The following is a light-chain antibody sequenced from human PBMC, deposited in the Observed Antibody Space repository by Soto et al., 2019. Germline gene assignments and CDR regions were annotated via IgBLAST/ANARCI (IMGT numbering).Light chain of an antibody. CDR3: QKYGRSLT. CDR1: QSVSSN. CDR2: GAS. Sequence: EIVLTQSPDTLSLSPGERATLSCRASQSVSSNLAWYQQKPGQAPRLLIFGASTRATGIPDRFSGRGSGTDFSLTISRLEPEDYAVYYCQKYGRSLTFGGGTKVDIK. V-gene: IGKV3-20*01. J-gene: IGKJ4*01.